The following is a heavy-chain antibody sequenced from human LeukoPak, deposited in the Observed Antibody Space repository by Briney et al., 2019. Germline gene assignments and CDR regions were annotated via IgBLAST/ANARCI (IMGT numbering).Heavy chain of an antibody. J-gene: IGHJ4*02. CDR2: INHSGST. Sequence: SETLSLTCAVYGGSFSGYYWSWIRQPPGKGLEWIGEINHSGSTNYNPSLKSRVTISVDTSKNQFSLKLSSVTAADTAVYYCAGLRTTNDYWGQGTLVTVSS. CDR1: GGSFSGYY. D-gene: IGHD1-7*01. V-gene: IGHV4-34*01. CDR3: AGLRTTNDY.